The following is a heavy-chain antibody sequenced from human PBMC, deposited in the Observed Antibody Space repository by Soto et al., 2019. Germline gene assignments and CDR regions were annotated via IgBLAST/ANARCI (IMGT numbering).Heavy chain of an antibody. CDR2: INHSGST. Sequence: QVQLQQWSAGLLKPSETLSLTCAVYGGSFSGYYWSWIRQPPGKGLEWIGEINHSGSTNYNPSLKSRVTISVDTSKNQFSLKLSSVTAADTAVYYCAGNDGDYIIRWFDPWGQGTLVTVSS. J-gene: IGHJ5*02. CDR1: GGSFSGYY. D-gene: IGHD4-17*01. V-gene: IGHV4-34*01. CDR3: AGNDGDYIIRWFDP.